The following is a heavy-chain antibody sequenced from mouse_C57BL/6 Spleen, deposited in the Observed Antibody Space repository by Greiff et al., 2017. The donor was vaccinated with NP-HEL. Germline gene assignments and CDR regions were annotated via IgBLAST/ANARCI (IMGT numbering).Heavy chain of an antibody. Sequence: QVQLQQSGAELVRPGASVKLSCKASGYTFTDYYINWVKQRPGQGLEWIARIYPGSGNTYYNEKFKGKATLTAEKSSSTAYMQLSSLTSEDSAVYFCARGGYDYALGDWGQGTTLTVSS. CDR1: GYTFTDYY. CDR3: ARGGYDYALGD. CDR2: IYPGSGNT. D-gene: IGHD2-4*01. J-gene: IGHJ2*01. V-gene: IGHV1-76*01.